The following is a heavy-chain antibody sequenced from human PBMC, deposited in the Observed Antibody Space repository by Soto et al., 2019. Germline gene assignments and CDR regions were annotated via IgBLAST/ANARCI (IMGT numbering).Heavy chain of an antibody. Sequence: SETLSLTCTVSGDSFSGYYWSWIRQPAGKGLEWIGRVYTSGNTDYNPSLTSRVTVSVDTSKNQFSLNLRLVAALDTAVKSCERDAAESVGDGYCCDPWGLGTLVTVSS. CDR1: GDSFSGYY. D-gene: IGHD6-13*01. CDR2: VYTSGNT. CDR3: ERDAAESVGDGYCCDP. J-gene: IGHJ5*02. V-gene: IGHV4-4*07.